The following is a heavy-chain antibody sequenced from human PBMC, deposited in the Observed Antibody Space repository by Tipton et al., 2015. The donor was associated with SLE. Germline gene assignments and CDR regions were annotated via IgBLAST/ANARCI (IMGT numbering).Heavy chain of an antibody. J-gene: IGHJ3*02. V-gene: IGHV3-11*05. CDR2: ISSSSSYT. D-gene: IGHD6-19*01. CDR1: GFTFSDYY. Sequence: SLRLSCAASGFTFSDYYMSWIRQAPGKGLEWVSYISSSSSYTNYADSVKGRFTISRDNAKNSLYLQMNSLRAEDTAVYYCAKDRGALFSSGWGKNAFDIWGQGTMVTVSS. CDR3: AKDRGALFSSGWGKNAFDI.